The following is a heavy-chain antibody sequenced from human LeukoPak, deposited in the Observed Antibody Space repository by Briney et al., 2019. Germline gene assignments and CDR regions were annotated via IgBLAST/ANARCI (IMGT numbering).Heavy chain of an antibody. D-gene: IGHD2-21*01. Sequence: SETLSLTCTVSGDSISSGTYSWGWIRQPAGRPLEWIGRIHTSGTINYNPSLKSRVTISVDASKNQFSLKLSSATAADTAVYYCARDLKHIVAMDVWGKGTTVTVSS. CDR2: IHTSGTI. CDR3: ARDLKHIVAMDV. V-gene: IGHV4-61*02. CDR1: GDSISSGTYS. J-gene: IGHJ6*03.